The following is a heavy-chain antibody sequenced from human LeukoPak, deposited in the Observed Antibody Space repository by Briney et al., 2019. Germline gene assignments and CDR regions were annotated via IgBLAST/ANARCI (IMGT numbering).Heavy chain of an antibody. V-gene: IGHV3-21*01. CDR1: GFTFTAYT. CDR3: ARWGAVAANDDY. J-gene: IGHJ4*02. D-gene: IGHD6-19*01. CDR2: ISSSSSYI. Sequence: GGSLRLSCAPSGFTFTAYTINWVRQAPGKGLEWVSSISSSSSYIYYADSVKGRFTISRDNAKNSLYLQMNSLRAEDTAVYYCARWGAVAANDDYWGQGTLVTVSS.